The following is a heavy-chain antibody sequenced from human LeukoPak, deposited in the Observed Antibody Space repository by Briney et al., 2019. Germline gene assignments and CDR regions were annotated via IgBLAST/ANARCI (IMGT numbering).Heavy chain of an antibody. CDR3: AKEKPVFGYSSGFDY. V-gene: IGHV3-30*02. Sequence: GGSLRPPCAAFGFTSSSYGMHCVRHPPGKGLEWVALIPYDGSNKYYADSVKGRFTISRDNSKNTLYLQMNSLRAEDTAVYYCAKEKPVFGYSSGFDYWGQGTLVTVSS. J-gene: IGHJ4*02. D-gene: IGHD6-19*01. CDR2: IPYDGSNK. CDR1: GFTSSSYG.